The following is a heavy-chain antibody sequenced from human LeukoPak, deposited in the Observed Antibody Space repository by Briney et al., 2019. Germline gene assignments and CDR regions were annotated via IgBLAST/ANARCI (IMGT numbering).Heavy chain of an antibody. Sequence: ASVKVSCKASGYTFTGYYMHWVRQAPGQGLEWMGWINPNSGGTNYAQKFQGRVTMTRDTSISTAYMELSRLRSDDTAVYYCARTTVVTPKYFQHWGQGTLVTVSS. CDR3: ARTTVVTPKYFQH. D-gene: IGHD4-23*01. CDR2: INPNSGGT. J-gene: IGHJ1*01. CDR1: GYTFTGYY. V-gene: IGHV1-2*02.